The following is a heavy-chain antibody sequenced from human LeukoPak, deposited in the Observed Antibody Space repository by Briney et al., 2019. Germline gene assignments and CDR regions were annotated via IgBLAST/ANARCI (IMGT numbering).Heavy chain of an antibody. D-gene: IGHD3-10*01. J-gene: IGHJ4*02. CDR2: ISGSGGST. Sequence: PGGSLRLSCAASGFTFSSYAMSWVRQAPGKGLEWVSAISGSGGSTYYADSVKGRFTISRDNSKNSLYLQMNSLRAEDTAVYYCARGPRSYGSGKGGHYWGQGTLVTVSS. V-gene: IGHV3-23*01. CDR1: GFTFSSYA. CDR3: ARGPRSYGSGKGGHY.